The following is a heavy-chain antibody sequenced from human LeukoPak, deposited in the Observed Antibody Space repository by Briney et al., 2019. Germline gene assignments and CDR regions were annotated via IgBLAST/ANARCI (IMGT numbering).Heavy chain of an antibody. V-gene: IGHV2-5*01. Sequence: SGPTLVKPTQTLTLTCTFSGFSLSTSGVGVGWIRQPPGKALEWLALIYWNDDKHYSPSLKSRLTITKDTSKNQVVLTMTNMDPVDTATYYCAHLTYIDIVVVPADPYYFDYWGQGTLVTVSS. D-gene: IGHD2-2*01. CDR1: GFSLSTSGVG. CDR2: IYWNDDK. J-gene: IGHJ4*02. CDR3: AHLTYIDIVVVPADPYYFDY.